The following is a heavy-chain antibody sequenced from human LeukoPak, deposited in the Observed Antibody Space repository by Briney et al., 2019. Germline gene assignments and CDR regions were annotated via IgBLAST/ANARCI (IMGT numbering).Heavy chain of an antibody. CDR2: INPSDGST. D-gene: IGHD2-15*01. CDR3: ARAVPLGYRSGGSCYHNWFDP. J-gene: IGHJ5*02. CDR1: GYTFTTYY. V-gene: IGHV1-46*01. Sequence: ASVKVSCKASGYTFTTYYMHWVRLAPGQGLEWMGIINPSDGSTNYAQKFQGRVTMTRDMSTSTVYMELSSLRSEDTAVFYCARAVPLGYRSGGSCYHNWFDPWGQGTLVTVSS.